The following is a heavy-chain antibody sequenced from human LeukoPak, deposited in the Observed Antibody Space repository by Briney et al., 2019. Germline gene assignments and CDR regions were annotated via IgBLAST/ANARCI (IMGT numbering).Heavy chain of an antibody. J-gene: IGHJ4*02. CDR1: GGSISSYSYY. CDR2: MYYSGST. V-gene: IGHV4-39*01. D-gene: IGHD3-3*01. Sequence: SETLSLTCTVSGGSISSYSYYWGWIRQPPGKGLEWIGSMYYSGSTYYNPSLKRRVTISVDTSKNQFSLKLSSVTAADTAVYYCARHGSQFVWSGRPPDYWGQGTLVTVSS. CDR3: ARHGSQFVWSGRPPDY.